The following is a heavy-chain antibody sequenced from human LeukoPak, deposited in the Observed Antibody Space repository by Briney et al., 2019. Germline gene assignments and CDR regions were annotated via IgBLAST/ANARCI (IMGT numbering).Heavy chain of an antibody. CDR3: ARWELNRAFNI. V-gene: IGHV4-39*07. Sequence: TASETLSLTCTVSGGSISSSSYYWGWIRQPPGKGLEWIGSIYYSGTSHYNPSLQSRVTISVDTSKNQFSLRLNSVTAADTAVYYCARWELNRAFNIWGQGTMVTVSS. CDR1: GGSISSSSYY. CDR2: IYYSGTS. J-gene: IGHJ3*02. D-gene: IGHD1-26*01.